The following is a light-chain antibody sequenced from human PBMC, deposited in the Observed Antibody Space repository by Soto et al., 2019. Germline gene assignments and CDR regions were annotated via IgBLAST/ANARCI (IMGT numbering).Light chain of an antibody. Sequence: QSVLTQPASVSGSRGQSIIISCVGRDTDVGQDKSVSWYQQGPGQAPKLLIFEVTNRPSGVSKRFSGSRSGNTASLTISRLQPDDEGDYFCVSYTDTHTLGFGTGTTVTVL. V-gene: IGLV2-14*01. J-gene: IGLJ1*01. CDR3: VSYTDTHTLG. CDR1: DTDVGQDKS. CDR2: EVT.